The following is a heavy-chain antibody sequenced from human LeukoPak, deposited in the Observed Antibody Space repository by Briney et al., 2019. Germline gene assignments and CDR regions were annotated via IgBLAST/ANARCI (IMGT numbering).Heavy chain of an antibody. D-gene: IGHD6-13*01. Sequence: ASVKVSCKASGGTFSSYATSWVRQAPGQGLEWMGRIIPIFGTANYAQKFQGRVTITTDESTSTAYMELSSLRSEDTAVYYCARVSFGIAAAGTPYYYYMDVWGKGTTVTVSS. V-gene: IGHV1-69*05. CDR1: GGTFSSYA. J-gene: IGHJ6*03. CDR2: IIPIFGTA. CDR3: ARVSFGIAAAGTPYYYYMDV.